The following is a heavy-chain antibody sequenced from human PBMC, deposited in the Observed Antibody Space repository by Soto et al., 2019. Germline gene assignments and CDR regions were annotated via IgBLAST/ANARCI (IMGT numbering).Heavy chain of an antibody. CDR1: GYTFTTYG. J-gene: IGHJ4*02. D-gene: IGHD1-1*01. V-gene: IGHV1-18*01. Sequence: QVHLVQSGAEVKKPGASVKVSCKGSGYTFTTYGITWVRQAPGQGLEWMGWISAHNGNTNYAQKLQGRCTVTRDTSTSTAYMELSSLRSDDPAVYYCARGRYGDYWGQGALVTVSS. CDR3: ARGRYGDY. CDR2: ISAHNGNT.